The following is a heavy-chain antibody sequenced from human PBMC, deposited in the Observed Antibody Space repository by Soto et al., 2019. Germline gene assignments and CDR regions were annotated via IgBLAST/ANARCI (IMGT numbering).Heavy chain of an antibody. CDR3: VRDERDSCSGGNCFYFDY. CDR1: GYAFTSYG. J-gene: IGHJ4*02. V-gene: IGHV1-18*04. CDR2: INTYNSDT. D-gene: IGHD2-15*01. Sequence: QVHLVQSGAEVKKPGASVKVSCKASGYAFTSYGMSWVRQAPGQGLEWMGWINTYNSDTNSAPRLQGRITMTTDTSTSTAYMELRSLTSADTAVYYCVRDERDSCSGGNCFYFDYWGQGTLVSCSS.